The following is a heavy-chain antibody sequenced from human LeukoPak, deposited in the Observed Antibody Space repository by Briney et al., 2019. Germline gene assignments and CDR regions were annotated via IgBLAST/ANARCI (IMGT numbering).Heavy chain of an antibody. V-gene: IGHV3-11*01. CDR1: GFTFSDYY. D-gene: IGHD5-24*01. CDR3: ARERGRLEMATNPRSTYMDV. Sequence: GGSLRLSCAASGFTFSDYYMNWIRQAPGRGVEWVSYISCSGSTIYYADSVKGRFTISRDNAKNSQDLQMRSLRPEDTAVYYCARERGRLEMATNPRSTYMDVWGKGTTVTVSS. J-gene: IGHJ6*03. CDR2: ISCSGSTI.